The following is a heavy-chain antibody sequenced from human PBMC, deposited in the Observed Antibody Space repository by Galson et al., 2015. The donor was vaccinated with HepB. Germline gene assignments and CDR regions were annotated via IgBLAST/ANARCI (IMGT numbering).Heavy chain of an antibody. J-gene: IGHJ4*02. D-gene: IGHD3-9*01. CDR2: ISYDGGND. CDR3: VRGGVHYFDWLPEVVTSFDY. Sequence: SLRLSCAASGFSLNKFAMHWVRQSSVKGLEWVALISYDGGNDYYSDSVKGRFTISRDNSKNTLYLQMNNLRTEDTAMYYCVRGGVHYFDWLPEVVTSFDYWGQGTLVTVSS. V-gene: IGHV3-30-3*01. CDR1: GFSLNKFA.